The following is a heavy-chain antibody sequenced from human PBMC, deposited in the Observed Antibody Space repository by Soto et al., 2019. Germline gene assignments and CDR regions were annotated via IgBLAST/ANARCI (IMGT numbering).Heavy chain of an antibody. CDR2: ISYGGSNK. Sequence: GGSLILSCAASGFTFSSYGMHWVRQAPGKGLEWVAVISYGGSNKYYADSVKGRFTISRDNSKNTLYLQMNSLRAEDTAVYYCAERGGSSIPYWGQGTLVTVSS. V-gene: IGHV3-30*18. J-gene: IGHJ4*02. CDR1: GFTFSSYG. D-gene: IGHD2-15*01. CDR3: AERGGSSIPY.